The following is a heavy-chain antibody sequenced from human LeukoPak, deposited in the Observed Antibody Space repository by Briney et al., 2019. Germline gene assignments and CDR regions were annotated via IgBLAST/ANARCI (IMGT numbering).Heavy chain of an antibody. V-gene: IGHV1-69*04. D-gene: IGHD3-9*01. Sequence: ASVKVSCKASGGTFSSYAISWVRQAPGQGLEWMGRIIPILGIANYAQKFQGRVTITADKSTSTAYMELSSLRSEDTAVYYCAGSGYFEGDAFDIWGQGTMDTVSS. J-gene: IGHJ3*02. CDR3: AGSGYFEGDAFDI. CDR1: GGTFSSYA. CDR2: IIPILGIA.